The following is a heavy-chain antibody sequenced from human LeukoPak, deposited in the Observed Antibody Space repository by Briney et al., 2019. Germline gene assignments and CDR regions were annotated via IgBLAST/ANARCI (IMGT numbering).Heavy chain of an antibody. J-gene: IGHJ3*02. CDR3: ARATAFFDI. CDR1: GGSISSSSYY. V-gene: IGHV4-61*01. Sequence: SETLSLTCTASGGSISSSSYYWSWIRQPPGKGLEWIGYIYYSGSTNYNPSLKSRVTISVDTSKNQFSLKLTSVTAADTAVYYCARATAFFDIWGQGTMVTVSS. CDR2: IYYSGST.